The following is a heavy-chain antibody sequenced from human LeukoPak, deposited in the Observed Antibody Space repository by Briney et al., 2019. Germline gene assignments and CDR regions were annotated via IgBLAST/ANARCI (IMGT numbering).Heavy chain of an antibody. CDR1: GYTFTSYA. CDR3: ARDPFVIISDFWSGYFDRNWFDP. CDR2: INTNTGNP. D-gene: IGHD3-3*01. Sequence: ASVKVSCKASGYTFTSYAMNWVRQAPGQGLEWMGWINTNTGNPTYAQGFTGRFVFSLDTSVSTAYLQISSLKAEDTAVYYCARDPFVIISDFWSGYFDRNWFDPWGQGTLVTVSS. J-gene: IGHJ5*02. V-gene: IGHV7-4-1*02.